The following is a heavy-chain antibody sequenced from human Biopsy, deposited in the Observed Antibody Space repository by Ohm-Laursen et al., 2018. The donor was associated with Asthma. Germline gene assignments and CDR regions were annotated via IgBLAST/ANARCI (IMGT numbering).Heavy chain of an antibody. Sequence: GTLSLTCSLSSGSGGYMRSGNYYWGWIRQPPGKGLEWIGSIYYSGTTYYNPSLERGVTVSADTLKNQFSLNLTSATAADTAVYYCVRGSSSWHHGPFHYYYGLDVWGQGTTATVSS. CDR3: VRGSSSWHHGPFHYYYGLDV. J-gene: IGHJ6*02. D-gene: IGHD6-13*01. V-gene: IGHV4-39*01. CDR2: IYYSGTT. CDR1: SGSGGYMRSGNYY.